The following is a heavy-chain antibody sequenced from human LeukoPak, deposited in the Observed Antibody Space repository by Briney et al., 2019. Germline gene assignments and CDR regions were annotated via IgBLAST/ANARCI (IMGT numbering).Heavy chain of an antibody. D-gene: IGHD1-1*01. CDR3: TTSTQYNYFYFDY. J-gene: IGHJ4*02. CDR2: IKSKTDGGTT. CDR1: GFTFSNAW. V-gene: IGHV3-15*01. Sequence: GSLRLSCAASGFTFSNAWMSWVRQAPGKGLEWVGRIKSKTDGGTTDYAAPVKGRFAISRDDSKNTLYLQMNSLKTEDTAVYYCTTSTQYNYFYFDYWGQGTLVTVSS.